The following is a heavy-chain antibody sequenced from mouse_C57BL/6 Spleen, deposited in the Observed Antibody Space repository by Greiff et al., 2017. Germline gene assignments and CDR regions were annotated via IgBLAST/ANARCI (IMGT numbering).Heavy chain of an antibody. CDR2: IYPGDGDT. CDR3: APLLFDY. V-gene: IGHV1-82*01. CDR1: GYAFSSSW. Sequence: VQLQQSGPELVKPGASVKISCKASGYAFSSSWMNWVKQRPGKGLEWIGRIYPGDGDTNYNGKFKGKATLTADKSSSTAYMQLSSLTSEDSAVYFCAPLLFDYWRQGTTLTVSS. D-gene: IGHD6-1*01. J-gene: IGHJ2*01.